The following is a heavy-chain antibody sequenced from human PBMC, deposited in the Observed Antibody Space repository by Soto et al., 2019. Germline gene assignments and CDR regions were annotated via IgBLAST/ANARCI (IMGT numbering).Heavy chain of an antibody. Sequence: GGSLRLSCGVSGFTFRSYAMYWVRQAPGKGLEWVAHISPDGSKKYYADSVKGRFTISRDNARNTVYLQMNSLRVEDTAVYYCARGPSHGAFDIWGQGTMVTVSS. CDR3: ARGPSHGAFDI. J-gene: IGHJ3*02. V-gene: IGHV3-30*04. CDR2: ISPDGSKK. CDR1: GFTFRSYA.